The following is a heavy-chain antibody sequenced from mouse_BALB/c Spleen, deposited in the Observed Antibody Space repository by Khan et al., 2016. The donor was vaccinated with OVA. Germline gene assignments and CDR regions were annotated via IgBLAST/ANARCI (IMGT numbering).Heavy chain of an antibody. CDR2: ISNFAYSI. CDR3: ARYWAMDY. D-gene: IGHD4-1*01. CDR1: GFTFSDYG. V-gene: IGHV5-15*02. J-gene: IGHJ4*01. Sequence: EVELVESGGGLVQPGGSRKLSCAASGFTFSDYGMAWVRQAPGKGLEWIAFISNFAYSIYYADTVTGRFTISREYAKNSLYMEMSSLRSESTAMYYCARYWAMDYWGQGTSVTVSS.